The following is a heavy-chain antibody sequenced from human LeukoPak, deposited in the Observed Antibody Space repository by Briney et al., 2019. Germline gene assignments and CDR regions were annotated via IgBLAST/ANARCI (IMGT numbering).Heavy chain of an antibody. CDR3: AKGGLEGIAVAAYYYYYYIDV. CDR1: GFTFSSYG. CDR2: ISYDGSNK. D-gene: IGHD6-19*01. J-gene: IGHJ6*03. V-gene: IGHV3-30*18. Sequence: PGGSLRLSCAASGFTFSSYGMRWVRQAPGKGLEWVAVISYDGSNKYYADSVKGRFTISRDNSKNTLYLQMNSLREQDTAVYYCAKGGLEGIAVAAYYYYYYIDVWGKGTTVTVSS.